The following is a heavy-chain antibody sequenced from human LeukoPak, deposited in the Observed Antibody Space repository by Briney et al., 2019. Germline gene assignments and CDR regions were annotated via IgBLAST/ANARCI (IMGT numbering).Heavy chain of an antibody. CDR2: IRSKAYGGTT. Sequence: GGSLRLSCTASGFTFGDYAMSWFRQAPGKGLEWVGFIRSKAYGGTTEYAASVKGRFTISRDDPKSIAYLQMNSLKTEDTAVYYCTTSYYDFWSGTYYYYGMDVWGQGTTVTVSS. V-gene: IGHV3-49*03. J-gene: IGHJ6*02. D-gene: IGHD3-3*01. CDR1: GFTFGDYA. CDR3: TTSYYDFWSGTYYYYGMDV.